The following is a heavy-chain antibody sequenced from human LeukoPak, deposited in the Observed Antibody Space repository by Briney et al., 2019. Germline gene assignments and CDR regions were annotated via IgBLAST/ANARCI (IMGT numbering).Heavy chain of an antibody. CDR2: MYYSGST. Sequence: SETLSLTCTVSGGSISSSSYSWGWIRQPPGKGLEWTGSMYYSGSTYYNPSLKSRVTISVDTSKNQFSLKLSSVTAADTAVYYCARHAGSGWYGVDYWGQGTLVTVSS. CDR1: GGSISSSSYS. J-gene: IGHJ4*02. CDR3: ARHAGSGWYGVDY. D-gene: IGHD6-19*01. V-gene: IGHV4-39*01.